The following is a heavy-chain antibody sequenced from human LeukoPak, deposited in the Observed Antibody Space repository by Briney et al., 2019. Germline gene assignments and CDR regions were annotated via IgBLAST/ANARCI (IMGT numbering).Heavy chain of an antibody. J-gene: IGHJ5*02. CDR2: INPNSGGT. V-gene: IGHV1-2*02. D-gene: IGHD6-19*01. Sequence: GASVKVSCKASGYTFTGYYMHWVRQAPGQGLEWMGWINPNSGGTNYAQKFQGRVTMTTDTSTSTAYMELRSLRSDDTAVYYCARKGTGIAVSVWFDPWGQGTLVTVSS. CDR1: GYTFTGYY. CDR3: ARKGTGIAVSVWFDP.